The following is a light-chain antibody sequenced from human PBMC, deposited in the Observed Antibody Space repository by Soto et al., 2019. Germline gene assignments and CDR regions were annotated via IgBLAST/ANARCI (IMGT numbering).Light chain of an antibody. Sequence: QAVVTQPASVSGSPGQSITISCTGTSSDVGGYKYVSWYQQHPGKAPKLVIYEVNNRPSGVSNRFSGSKSGNTASLTIFGLQAEDEADYYCSSYTSSSTEVFGGGTKLTVL. J-gene: IGLJ3*02. CDR1: SSDVGGYKY. CDR3: SSYTSSSTEV. V-gene: IGLV2-14*01. CDR2: EVN.